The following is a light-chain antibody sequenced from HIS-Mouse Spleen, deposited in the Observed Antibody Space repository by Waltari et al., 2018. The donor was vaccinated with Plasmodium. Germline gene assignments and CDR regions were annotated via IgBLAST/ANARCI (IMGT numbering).Light chain of an antibody. CDR1: ALPQQY. J-gene: IGLJ2*01. CDR2: KDS. Sequence: SYELTQPPSVSVSPGQTARITCSADALPQQYAYWYQQKQGQAPVLVIYKDSERPSGIPERFSGSSSGTTVTLTISGVQAEDEADYYCQSADSSGTYQVFGGGTKLTVL. V-gene: IGLV3-25*03. CDR3: QSADSSGTYQV.